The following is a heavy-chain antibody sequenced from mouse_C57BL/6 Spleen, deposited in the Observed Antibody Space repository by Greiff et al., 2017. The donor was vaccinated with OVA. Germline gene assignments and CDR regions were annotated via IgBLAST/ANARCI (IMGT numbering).Heavy chain of an antibody. CDR3: ARFYDGYYEYFDV. CDR1: GYTFTSYW. J-gene: IGHJ1*03. Sequence: QVQLQQPGAELVRPGSSVKLSCKASGYTFTSYWMHWVKQRPIQGLEWIGNIDPSDSETHYNQKFKDKATLTVDKSSSTAYMQLSSLTSEDSAVYYCARFYDGYYEYFDVWGTGTTVTVSS. V-gene: IGHV1-52*01. D-gene: IGHD2-3*01. CDR2: IDPSDSET.